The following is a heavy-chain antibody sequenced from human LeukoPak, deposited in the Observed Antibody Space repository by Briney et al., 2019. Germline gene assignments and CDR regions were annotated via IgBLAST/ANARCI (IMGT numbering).Heavy chain of an antibody. CDR2: VSGSGYYT. CDR1: GFAFSSFA. D-gene: IGHD3-3*01. CDR3: AKMEGQRLYDYCMDV. J-gene: IGHJ6*03. V-gene: IGHV3-23*01. Sequence: GGSLRLSCAASGFAFSSFAMSWVRQAPGKGLEWVSAVSGSGYYTYYVESVKGRFTISRDNSKNTLYLHMNSLRADDTAVYYCAKMEGQRLYDYCMDVWGRGTTVTVSS.